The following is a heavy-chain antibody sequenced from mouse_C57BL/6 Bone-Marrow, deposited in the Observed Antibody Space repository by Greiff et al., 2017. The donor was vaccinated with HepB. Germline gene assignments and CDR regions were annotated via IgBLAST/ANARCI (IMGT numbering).Heavy chain of an antibody. Sequence: QVQLQQPGTELVKPGASVKLSCKASGYTFTSYWMHWVKQRPGQGLEWIGNINPSNGGTNYKEKFKSKATLTVDNSSSTDYMQRSGLTSEATAVYECARGEGDYYCNLFAYWGQGTLVTVSA. CDR3: ARGEGDYYCNLFAY. J-gene: IGHJ3*01. CDR1: GYTFTSYW. D-gene: IGHD2-1*01. V-gene: IGHV1-53*01. CDR2: INPSNGGT.